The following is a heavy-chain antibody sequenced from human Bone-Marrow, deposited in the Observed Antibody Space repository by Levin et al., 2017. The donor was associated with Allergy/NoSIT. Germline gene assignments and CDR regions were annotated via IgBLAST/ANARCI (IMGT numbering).Heavy chain of an antibody. J-gene: IGHJ4*02. V-gene: IGHV4-4*02. Sequence: SATLSLPCAVSGGSILGSKWWSWVRQTPEKGLEWIGEIYHLGSTNYNPSLKSRVTISVDNSKNQFSLKLTSVTAADTAVYFCTRGDGSVLDYWGQGALVTVSS. CDR1: GGSILGSKW. CDR3: TRGDGSVLDY. D-gene: IGHD5-24*01. CDR2: IYHLGST.